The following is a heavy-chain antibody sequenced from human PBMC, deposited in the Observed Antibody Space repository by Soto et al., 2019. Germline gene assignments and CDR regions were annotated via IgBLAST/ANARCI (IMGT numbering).Heavy chain of an antibody. CDR3: ATTGNFGSGTSFRVDS. J-gene: IGHJ5*01. CDR1: GYTFTGYY. V-gene: IGHV1-2*02. Sequence: ASVKVSCKASGYTFTGYYVHWVRQAPGQGLEWMGWINPNSGGTIYPQKFQGRVTMTRDTSISTAYMELSSLRFDDTAVYYCATTGNFGSGTSFRVDSWGLGTLVTVSS. CDR2: INPNSGGT. D-gene: IGHD3-10*01.